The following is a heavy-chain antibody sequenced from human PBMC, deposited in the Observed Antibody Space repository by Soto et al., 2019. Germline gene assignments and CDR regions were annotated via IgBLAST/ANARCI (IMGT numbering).Heavy chain of an antibody. V-gene: IGHV3-30*18. CDR3: VKDRRTEAYGMEV. CDR1: GFSFSSYG. Sequence: QVQLVESGGGVVQPGRSLRLSCAASGFSFSSYGMHWVRQAPGKGLEWVAVISYDGSNKYYADSVKGRFIISRDTSKNTLYLQMNSLRAEDTAVFYCVKDRRTEAYGMEVWGQGTTVTVSS. CDR2: ISYDGSNK. J-gene: IGHJ6*02. D-gene: IGHD2-2*01.